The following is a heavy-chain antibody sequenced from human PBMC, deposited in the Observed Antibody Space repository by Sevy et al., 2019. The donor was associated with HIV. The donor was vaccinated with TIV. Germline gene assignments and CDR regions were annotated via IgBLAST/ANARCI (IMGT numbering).Heavy chain of an antibody. CDR1: GFTFSSHF. D-gene: IGHD2-21*01. CDR3: ARHCVVRGCQFRHFDI. CDR2: LDADGNEI. Sequence: GGSLRLSCVASGFTFSSHFMTWVRQAPGKGLEWVANLDADGNEINYADSVKGRFTISSDNAKNSGYLQMDGLRVEDTAVYYCARHCVVRGCQFRHFDIWGRGTLVTVSS. V-gene: IGHV3-7*01. J-gene: IGHJ2*01.